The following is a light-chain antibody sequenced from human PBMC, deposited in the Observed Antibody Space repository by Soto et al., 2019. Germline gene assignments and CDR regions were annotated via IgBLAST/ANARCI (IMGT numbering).Light chain of an antibody. J-gene: IGLJ2*01. Sequence: QAVVTQPASVSGSPGQSITISCTGTSSDVGYYNLVSWYQQHPGKAPKLMIYEGSKRPSGVSNRFSGSKSGNTASLTISGLQAEDEADYYCCSYAGSTTLVFGGGTKLTVL. CDR2: EGS. CDR3: CSYAGSTTLV. V-gene: IGLV2-23*01. CDR1: SSDVGYYNL.